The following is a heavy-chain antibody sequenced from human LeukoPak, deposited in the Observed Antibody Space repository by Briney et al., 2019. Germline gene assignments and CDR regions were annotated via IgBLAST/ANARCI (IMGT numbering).Heavy chain of an antibody. V-gene: IGHV1-2*02. CDR2: INPKSGDT. D-gene: IGHD1-7*01. CDR3: TRDINWNYGY. Sequence: ASVKVSCNSSGYTFTDSYMDWVRQPPGQGLEWMGWINPKSGDTNYAQKFQGRVTMTRDTPISKAYMELSRLTSDDTAVYYCTRDINWNYGYWXQGTLVTVSS. CDR1: GYTFTDSY. J-gene: IGHJ4*02.